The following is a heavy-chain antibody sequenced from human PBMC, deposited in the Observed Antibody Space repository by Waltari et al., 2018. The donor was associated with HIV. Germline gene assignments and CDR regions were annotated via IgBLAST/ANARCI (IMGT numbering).Heavy chain of an antibody. Sequence: QLQLQESGPGLVKPSETLSLTCTVPDGPITESSVDYHWGWIRQPPGKELEWIGNIHYSGNTFYNPSLRSRVTISADKSKNQFSLKLRSVTAADTAVYFCMRHRGYFPPDYWGQGTLVTVSS. CDR3: MRHRGYFPPDY. V-gene: IGHV4-39*01. J-gene: IGHJ4*02. D-gene: IGHD1-26*01. CDR1: DGPITESSVDYH. CDR2: IHYSGNT.